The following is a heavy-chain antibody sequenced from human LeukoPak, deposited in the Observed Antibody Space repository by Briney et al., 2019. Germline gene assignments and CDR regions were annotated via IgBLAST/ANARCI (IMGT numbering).Heavy chain of an antibody. Sequence: GGSLRLSCAASGFTFSSYEINWVRQAPGKGLEWVSYISSSGSTIYYADSVKGRFTISRDNAKNSLYLQMNSLRAEDTAVYYCAREGATTHLDVWGKGTTVTVSS. CDR2: ISSSGSTI. CDR1: GFTFSSYE. CDR3: AREGATTHLDV. V-gene: IGHV3-48*03. D-gene: IGHD4/OR15-4a*01. J-gene: IGHJ6*04.